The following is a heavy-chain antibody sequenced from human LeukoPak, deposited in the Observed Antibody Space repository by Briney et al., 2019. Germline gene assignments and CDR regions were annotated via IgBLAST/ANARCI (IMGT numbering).Heavy chain of an antibody. CDR1: GFTFSSYA. Sequence: TGGSLRLFCAASGFTFSSYAMSWVRQAPGKGLEWVSAISGSGGSTYYADSVKGRFTISRDNSKNTLYLQMNSLRAEDTAVYYCAKALVPAAIRGDYWGQGTLVTVSS. D-gene: IGHD2-2*02. CDR3: AKALVPAAIRGDY. V-gene: IGHV3-23*01. J-gene: IGHJ4*02. CDR2: ISGSGGST.